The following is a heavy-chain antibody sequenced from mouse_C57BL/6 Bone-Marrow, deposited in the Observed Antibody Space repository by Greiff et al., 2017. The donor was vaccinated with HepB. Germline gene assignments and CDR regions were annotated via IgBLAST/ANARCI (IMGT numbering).Heavy chain of an antibody. Sequence: VQLKQSGAELVRPGASVKLSCTASGFNIKDDYMHWVKQRPEQGLEWIGWIDTENGDTEYASKFQGKATITADTSSNTAYLQLSSLTSEDTAVYYCTTPYYAMDYWGQGTSVTVSS. J-gene: IGHJ4*01. CDR1: GFNIKDDY. CDR2: IDTENGDT. CDR3: TTPYYAMDY. V-gene: IGHV14-4*01.